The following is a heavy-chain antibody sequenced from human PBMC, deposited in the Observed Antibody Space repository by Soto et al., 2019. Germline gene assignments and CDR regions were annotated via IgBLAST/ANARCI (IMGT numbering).Heavy chain of an antibody. CDR2: IKQDGSEK. J-gene: IGHJ6*02. V-gene: IGHV3-7*01. D-gene: IGHD2-15*01. CDR1: GFTFSSYW. CDR3: ARDLYCSGGSCYFHYYYGMDV. Sequence: GGSLRLSCAASGFTFSSYWMSWVRQAPGKGLEWVANIKQDGSEKYYVDSVKGRVTISRDNAKNSLYLQMNSLRAEDTAVYYCARDLYCSGGSCYFHYYYGMDVWGQGTTVTVSS.